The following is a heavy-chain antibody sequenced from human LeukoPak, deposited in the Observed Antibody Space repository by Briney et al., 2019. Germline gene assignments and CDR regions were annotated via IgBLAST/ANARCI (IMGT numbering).Heavy chain of an antibody. CDR2: ISNSGNII. CDR1: GSIFSDYY. CDR3: ARVDV. J-gene: IGHJ6*02. V-gene: IGHV3-11*01. Sequence: GGSLRLSCAASGSIFSDYYMNWIRQAPGKGLEWVSSISNSGNIIYYADSVKGRFTISRDNAKKSLYLQMNSLRAEDTAVYYCARVDVWGQGTTVTVSS.